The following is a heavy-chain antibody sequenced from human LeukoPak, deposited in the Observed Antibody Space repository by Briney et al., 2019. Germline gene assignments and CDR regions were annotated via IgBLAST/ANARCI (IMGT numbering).Heavy chain of an antibody. D-gene: IGHD3-3*01. Sequence: SETLSLTCTVSGGSISSGDYYWRWIRQPPGKGLEWIGYIYYSGSTYYNPSLKSRVTISLDTSKNQFSLNLSSVTAADTAVYYCARTSTYYDLWSGYRDFDYWGQGALVTVSS. J-gene: IGHJ4*02. CDR1: GGSISSGDYY. V-gene: IGHV4-30-4*08. CDR3: ARTSTYYDLWSGYRDFDY. CDR2: IYYSGST.